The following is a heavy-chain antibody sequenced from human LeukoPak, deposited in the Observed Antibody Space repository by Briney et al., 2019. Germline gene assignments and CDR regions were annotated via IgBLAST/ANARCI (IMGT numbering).Heavy chain of an antibody. V-gene: IGHV3-20*04. CDR3: ARAQLWSPWYFDY. Sequence: GGSLRLSCAASGFNFDDYGMTWVRQAPGKGLEWVSGINWNGGSTSYAGSVKGRFSISRDNAKNSLYLQMNSLRSEDTAVYYCARAQLWSPWYFDYWGQGTLVTVSS. CDR1: GFNFDDYG. J-gene: IGHJ4*02. D-gene: IGHD5-18*01. CDR2: INWNGGST.